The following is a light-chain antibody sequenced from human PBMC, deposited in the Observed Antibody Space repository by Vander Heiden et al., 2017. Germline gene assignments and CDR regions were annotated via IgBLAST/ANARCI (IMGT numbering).Light chain of an antibody. CDR2: AAS. Sequence: DSQMTESPSSLSASVGDRVTITCRASQSISSYLHWYQQKPGKAPKLLIYAASSLQTGVPSRFSGSGSGTDFTLTISRLQPEDFATYYCQQSDTTPLTFGGGTKVEIK. J-gene: IGKJ4*01. CDR3: QQSDTTPLT. V-gene: IGKV1-39*01. CDR1: QSISSY.